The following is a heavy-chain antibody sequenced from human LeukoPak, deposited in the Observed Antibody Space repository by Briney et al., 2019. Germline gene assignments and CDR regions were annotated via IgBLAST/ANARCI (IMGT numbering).Heavy chain of an antibody. CDR2: ISSSSSTI. V-gene: IGHV3-48*01. D-gene: IGHD3-3*01. CDR1: GFTFSSYS. CDR3: ARWVSGYYDFWNGYSDSVDY. J-gene: IGHJ4*02. Sequence: GGSLRLSCAASGFTFSSYSMNWVRQAPGKGLEWVSYISSSSSTIYYADSVKGRFTISRDNAKNSLYLQMNSLRAEDTAVYYCARWVSGYYDFWNGYSDSVDYWGQGTLVTVSS.